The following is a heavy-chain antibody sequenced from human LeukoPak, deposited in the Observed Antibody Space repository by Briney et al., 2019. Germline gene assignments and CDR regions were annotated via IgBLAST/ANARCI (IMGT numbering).Heavy chain of an antibody. V-gene: IGHV4-38-2*02. Sequence: SETLSLTCTVSGYSISSGYYWGWIRQPPGKGLEWIGSIYHSGSTYYNPSLTSRVTISVDPSKNQFSLKLSSVTAADTVVYYCARGGSGWNYYYYDMDVWGKGTTVTISS. CDR2: IYHSGST. CDR1: GYSISSGYY. D-gene: IGHD6-19*01. CDR3: ARGGSGWNYYYYDMDV. J-gene: IGHJ6*03.